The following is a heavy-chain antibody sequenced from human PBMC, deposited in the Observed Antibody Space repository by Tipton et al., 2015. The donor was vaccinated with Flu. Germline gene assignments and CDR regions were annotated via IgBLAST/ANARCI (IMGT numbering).Heavy chain of an antibody. V-gene: IGHV4-4*07. J-gene: IGHJ3*02. CDR2: IDTNGYN. Sequence: TLSLTCSVSGGSISSYFWNWVRQSPGERPEWIGRIDTNGYNNYNPFLKSRVTLSVDMSKNVFSLALSSVTAADTAMYYCAREGARGERAFDIWGQGAMVVVSS. CDR1: GGSISSYF. D-gene: IGHD1-1*01. CDR3: AREGARGERAFDI.